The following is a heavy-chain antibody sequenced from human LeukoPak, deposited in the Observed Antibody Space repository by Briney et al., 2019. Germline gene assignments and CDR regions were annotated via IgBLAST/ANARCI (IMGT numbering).Heavy chain of an antibody. Sequence: ASVKVSCKASGYTFTSYYMHWVRLAPGQGPEWLGIINPNGDTVYAQKLQGRVTMTRDPSTGTVYMGLSSLRSEDTAVYYCGRERLGAVGRGGIDFWGQGSQVTVSS. D-gene: IGHD6-13*01. J-gene: IGHJ4*02. CDR1: GYTFTSYY. V-gene: IGHV1-46*04. CDR3: GRERLGAVGRGGIDF. CDR2: INPNGDT.